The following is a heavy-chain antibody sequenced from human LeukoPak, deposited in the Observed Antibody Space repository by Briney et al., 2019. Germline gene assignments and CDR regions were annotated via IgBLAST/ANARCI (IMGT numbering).Heavy chain of an antibody. CDR3: ARIRRGYDDAFDI. CDR2: IYYSGST. J-gene: IGHJ3*02. Sequence: PSETLSLTCTVSGGSISSYYWSWIRQPPGKGLEWIGYIYYSGSTNYNPSLKSRVTISVDTPKDQFSLKLSSVTAADTAVYYCARIRRGYDDAFDIWGQGTMVTVSS. V-gene: IGHV4-59*01. CDR1: GGSISSYY. D-gene: IGHD1-1*01.